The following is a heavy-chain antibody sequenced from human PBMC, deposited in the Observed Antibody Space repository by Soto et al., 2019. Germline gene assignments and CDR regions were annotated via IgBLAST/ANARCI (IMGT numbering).Heavy chain of an antibody. CDR2: INPDATTI. CDR1: GFTFSNYW. D-gene: IGHD3-10*01. J-gene: IGHJ4*02. V-gene: IGHV3-74*01. CDR3: ATAGSYRFDH. Sequence: PXGSLRLSCATSGFTFSNYWIHWVRQAPGEGLVWVSRINPDATTINYADSVKGRFTVSRDNAKNTLYLQMNSLRAEDTAVYYCATAGSYRFDHWGQGTLVTVSS.